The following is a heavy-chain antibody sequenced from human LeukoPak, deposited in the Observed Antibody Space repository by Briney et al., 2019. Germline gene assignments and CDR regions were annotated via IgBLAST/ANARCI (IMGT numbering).Heavy chain of an antibody. D-gene: IGHD3-22*01. CDR1: GFTFDDYA. Sequence: GGSLRLSCAASGFTFDDYAMHWVRQAPGKGLEWVSGISWNSGSIGYADSVKGRFTISRDNAKNSLYLQMNSLRAEDTALYYCAKEAGGWSGYDSSDAFDIWGQGTMVTVSS. J-gene: IGHJ3*02. CDR3: AKEAGGWSGYDSSDAFDI. V-gene: IGHV3-9*01. CDR2: ISWNSGSI.